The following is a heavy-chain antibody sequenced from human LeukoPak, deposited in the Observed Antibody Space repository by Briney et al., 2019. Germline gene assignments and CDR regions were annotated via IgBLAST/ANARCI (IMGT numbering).Heavy chain of an antibody. Sequence: GGSLRLSCVASGFTFSSYATSWVRLAPGKGLEWVSSISGSGGTTYYADSVKGRFTISGDNSKNTLYLQMHSLRAEDTAVYYCAKGTYSSGWFLDSWGQGTLVTVSS. CDR2: ISGSGGTT. CDR1: GFTFSSYA. V-gene: IGHV3-23*01. J-gene: IGHJ4*02. D-gene: IGHD6-13*01. CDR3: AKGTYSSGWFLDS.